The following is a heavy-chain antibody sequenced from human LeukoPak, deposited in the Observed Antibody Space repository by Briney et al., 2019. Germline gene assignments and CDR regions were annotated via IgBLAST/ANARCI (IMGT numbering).Heavy chain of an antibody. CDR1: GFTVSSNY. V-gene: IGHV3-53*01. D-gene: IGHD4/OR15-4a*01. CDR3: ARRAGAYSHPYDY. Sequence: GGSLRLSCAVSGFTVSSNYMSWVRQAPGKGLEWVSFVYSDGRIHYADSLQGRFTISRDNSKNTLYLQMNSVRAEDTAVYYCARRAGAYSHPYDYWGRGTLVTVSS. J-gene: IGHJ4*02. CDR2: VYSDGRI.